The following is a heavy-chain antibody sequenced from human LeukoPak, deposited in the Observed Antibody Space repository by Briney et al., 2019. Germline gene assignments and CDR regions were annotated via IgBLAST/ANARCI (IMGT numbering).Heavy chain of an antibody. J-gene: IGHJ4*02. D-gene: IGHD1-26*01. CDR3: ARDLGSVSGSYYLNFDY. CDR1: GGTFSSYA. CDR2: IIPILGIA. Sequence: SVKVSCKASGGTFSSYAISWVRQAPGQGLEWMGRIIPILGIANYAQKFQGRVTITADKSTSTAYMELSSLRSEDTAVYYCARDLGSVSGSYYLNFDYWGQGTLVTVSS. V-gene: IGHV1-69*04.